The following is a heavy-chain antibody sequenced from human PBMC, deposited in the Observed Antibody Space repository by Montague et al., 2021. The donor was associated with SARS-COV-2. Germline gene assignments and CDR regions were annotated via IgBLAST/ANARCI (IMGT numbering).Heavy chain of an antibody. CDR2: ISYDGSNK. CDR1: GFTFSSYA. V-gene: IGHV3-30-3*01. Sequence: SLRLSCAASGFTFSSYAMHWVRQAPGKGLEWVAVISYDGSNKYYADSVKGRFTISRDNSKNTLYLQMNSLRAEDTAVYYCARDLDDGSGSYYFDYWGRGTLVTVSS. CDR3: ARDLDDGSGSYYFDY. D-gene: IGHD3-10*01. J-gene: IGHJ4*02.